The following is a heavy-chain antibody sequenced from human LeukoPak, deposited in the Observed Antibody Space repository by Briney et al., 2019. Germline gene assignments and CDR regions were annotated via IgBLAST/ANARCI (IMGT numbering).Heavy chain of an antibody. CDR2: ISWNSGSI. CDR1: GFTFDDYA. V-gene: IGHV3-9*03. CDR3: AKATERELLSGSDY. Sequence: TGGSLRLSCAASGFTFDDYAMHWVRQAPGKGLEWVSGISWNSGSIGYADSVEGRFTISRDNAKNSLYLQMNSLRAEDMALYYCAKATERELLSGSDYWGQGTLVTVSS. D-gene: IGHD1-26*01. J-gene: IGHJ4*02.